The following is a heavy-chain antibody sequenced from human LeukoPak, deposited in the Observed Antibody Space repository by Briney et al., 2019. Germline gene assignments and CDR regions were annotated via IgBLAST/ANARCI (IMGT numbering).Heavy chain of an antibody. D-gene: IGHD3-10*01. V-gene: IGHV3-74*01. CDR1: GFTFSSYW. J-gene: IGHJ4*02. CDR2: INSDGSST. Sequence: GGSLRLSCAASGFTFSSYWMHWVRQAPGKGLVWVSRINSDGSSTNYADSVRGRFTISRDNAKNTLYLQMNSLRAEDTAVYYCARDYYTSGSPNDYWGQGTLVTVSS. CDR3: ARDYYTSGSPNDY.